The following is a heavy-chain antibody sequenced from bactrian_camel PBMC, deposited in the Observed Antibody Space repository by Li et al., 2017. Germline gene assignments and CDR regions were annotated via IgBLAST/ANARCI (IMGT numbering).Heavy chain of an antibody. D-gene: IGHD1*01. Sequence: HVQLVESGGGSVQAGGSLRLSCVVSVSTTVSRYCMAWFRHAPVKEREGVAAIHAYTGCTYYAASVKGRFTISEGNVKNTHYLQMNSLQPEDTAVYYCCQSGGPYGSSLGVMGQGSQVTVS. CDR1: VSTTVSRYC. CDR2: IHAYTGCT. V-gene: IGHV3S1*01. J-gene: IGHJ4*01.